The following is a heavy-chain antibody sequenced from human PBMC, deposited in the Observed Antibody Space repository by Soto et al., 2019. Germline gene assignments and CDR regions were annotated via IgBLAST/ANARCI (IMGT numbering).Heavy chain of an antibody. CDR2: ISSNGGST. CDR1: GFTFSSYA. Sequence: EVQLVESGGGLVQPGGSLRLSCAASGFTFSSYAMHWVRQAPGKGLEYVSAISSNGGSTYYANSVKGRFTISRDNSKNTLYLQMGSLRAEDMAVYYCARAPNYYDSSGYYYWGQGTLVTVSS. D-gene: IGHD3-22*01. J-gene: IGHJ4*02. CDR3: ARAPNYYDSSGYYY. V-gene: IGHV3-64*01.